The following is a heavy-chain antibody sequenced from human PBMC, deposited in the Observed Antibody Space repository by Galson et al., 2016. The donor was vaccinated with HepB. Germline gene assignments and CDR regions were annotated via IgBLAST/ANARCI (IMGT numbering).Heavy chain of an antibody. J-gene: IGHJ5*02. CDR3: AREGDGDWFDP. Sequence: SVKVSCKASNSSYSFRSLSFSWVRQAPGQGLEWMGWISAYNGHTKYVQKLQGRVTMTTDTPTSTAYMELRSLTSDDTAVYYCAREGDGDWFDPWGQGTLVTVTS. CDR1: NSSYSFRSLS. CDR2: ISAYNGHT. V-gene: IGHV1-18*01. D-gene: IGHD3-16*01.